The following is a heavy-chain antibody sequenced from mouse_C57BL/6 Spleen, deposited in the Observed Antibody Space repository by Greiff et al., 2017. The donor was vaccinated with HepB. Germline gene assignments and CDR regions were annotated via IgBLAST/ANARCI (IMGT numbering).Heavy chain of an antibody. CDR2: ISSGSSTI. Sequence: EVNVVESGGGLVKPGGSLKLSCAASGFTFSDYGMHWVRQAPEKGLEWVAYISSGSSTIYYADTVKGRFTISRDNAKNTLFLQMTSLRSEDTAMYYCARGPHYYDYDEAWFAYWGQGTLVTVSA. CDR3: ARGPHYYDYDEAWFAY. D-gene: IGHD2-4*01. V-gene: IGHV5-17*01. CDR1: GFTFSDYG. J-gene: IGHJ3*01.